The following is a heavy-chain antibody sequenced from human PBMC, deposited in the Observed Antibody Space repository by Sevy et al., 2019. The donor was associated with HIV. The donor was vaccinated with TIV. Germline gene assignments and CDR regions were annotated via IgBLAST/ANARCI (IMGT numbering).Heavy chain of an antibody. CDR1: GYTFTNYD. CDR2: INPNSGNT. V-gene: IGHV1-8*03. Sequence: ASVKVSSKASGYTFTNYDINWVRQATGQGLEWMGWINPNSGNTGYAQKFQGRVTITRNTSIRTAYMELSSLRSEDTAVYYCARAWGDLDYWGQGTLVTVSS. CDR3: ARAWGDLDY. D-gene: IGHD3-16*01. J-gene: IGHJ4*02.